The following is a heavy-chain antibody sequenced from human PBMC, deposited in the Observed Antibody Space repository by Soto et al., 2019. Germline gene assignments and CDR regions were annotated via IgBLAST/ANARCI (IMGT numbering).Heavy chain of an antibody. D-gene: IGHD3-22*01. V-gene: IGHV3-66*01. Sequence: EVQLVESGGDLVQRGGSLRLSCAASGFDVSNTDMSWVRQAPGKGLEWVSVIYSGGYTNYADSVTGRFIVSSDSPKNTLYLQMDSLRAEDTAVYYCAREAIIVIAAPEYYFDYWGQGTLVNVSS. CDR3: AREAIIVIAAPEYYFDY. CDR2: IYSGGYT. CDR1: GFDVSNTD. J-gene: IGHJ4*02.